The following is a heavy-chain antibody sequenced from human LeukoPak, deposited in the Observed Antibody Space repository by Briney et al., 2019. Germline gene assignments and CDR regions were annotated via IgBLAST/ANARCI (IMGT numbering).Heavy chain of an antibody. Sequence: SETLSLTCAVSGGSISSSNWWSWVRQPPGKGLEWIGEIYHSGSTNYNPSLKSRVTISVDTSKNQFSLKLSSVTAADTAVYYCARGPPPPWDLLGGVGRVTFYFDYWGQGTLVTVSS. J-gene: IGHJ4*02. V-gene: IGHV4-4*02. CDR1: GGSISSSNW. D-gene: IGHD1-26*01. CDR2: IYHSGST. CDR3: ARGPPPPWDLLGGVGRVTFYFDY.